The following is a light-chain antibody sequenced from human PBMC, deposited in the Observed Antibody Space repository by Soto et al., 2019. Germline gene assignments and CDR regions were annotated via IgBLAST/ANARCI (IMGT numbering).Light chain of an antibody. J-gene: IGKJ1*01. CDR1: QNISSY. CDR3: QQRSNWPRT. CDR2: DVS. Sequence: IVLTQSPVTLSLSPGERATLSCRARQNISSYLIWYQQKPGQAPRLLMYDVSNRATGIPARFSGSGSGTDFTLTISSLEPEDLAVYYCQQRSNWPRTFGQGTKVEIK. V-gene: IGKV3-11*01.